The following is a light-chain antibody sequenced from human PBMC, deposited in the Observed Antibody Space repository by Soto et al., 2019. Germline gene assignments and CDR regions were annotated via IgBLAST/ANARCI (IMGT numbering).Light chain of an antibody. Sequence: DIQMTQSPSSLSASVGDRVTITCRASQSISSYLNWYHQKPGKAPKLLIYAASNLQGGVPSRFSGSGSGTDFTLTISSLQPEDFATYYCQQYYNTPQTFGQGTRLEIK. J-gene: IGKJ5*01. CDR1: QSISSY. CDR2: AAS. CDR3: QQYYNTPQT. V-gene: IGKV1-39*01.